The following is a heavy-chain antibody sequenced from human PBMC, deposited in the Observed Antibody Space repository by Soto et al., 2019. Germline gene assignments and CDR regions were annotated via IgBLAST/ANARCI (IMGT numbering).Heavy chain of an antibody. CDR3: ARSHERSGPNYVDY. Sequence: QEQLVQSGADVKKPGASVKVSCKTSGYTFSTYDINWVRQAPGQGLEWMGWMNPNTGNTGYAQKFRCRVTLPRNTYIITAYMELMRLKTEDTAVYFGARSHERSGPNYVDYWGKGNLVTGSS. J-gene: IGHJ4*02. CDR1: GYTFSTYD. V-gene: IGHV1-8*01. D-gene: IGHD6-25*01. CDR2: MNPNTGNT.